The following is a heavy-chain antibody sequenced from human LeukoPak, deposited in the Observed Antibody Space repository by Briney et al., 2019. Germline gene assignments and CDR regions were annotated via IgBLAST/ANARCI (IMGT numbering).Heavy chain of an antibody. CDR3: ARDIAAAGLDD. CDR1: GFTFSSYS. D-gene: IGHD6-13*01. J-gene: IGHJ4*02. Sequence: GGSLRLSCAAYGFTFSSYSMNWVRQAPGQGLEWVSSISSSSSYIYYADSVKGRFTISRDNAKNSLYLQMNSLRAEDTAVYYCARDIAAAGLDDLGQGTLVTVSS. CDR2: ISSSSSYI. V-gene: IGHV3-21*01.